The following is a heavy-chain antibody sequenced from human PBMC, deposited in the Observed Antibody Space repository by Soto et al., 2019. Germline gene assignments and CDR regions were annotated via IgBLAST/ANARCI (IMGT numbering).Heavy chain of an antibody. Sequence: QVQLVQSGAEVKKPGASVKVSCKASGYSFTDYFIQWVRQAPGQGLEWMGWINPVSGGTNNAQNFQGRDTMTRDTPIRTAYMELSRLSSDDTAVYYGARDLGYYDSSANYRLDFWGQGPLVTVSS. CDR2: INPVSGGT. CDR3: ARDLGYYDSSANYRLDF. CDR1: GYSFTDYF. J-gene: IGHJ4*02. D-gene: IGHD3-22*01. V-gene: IGHV1-2*02.